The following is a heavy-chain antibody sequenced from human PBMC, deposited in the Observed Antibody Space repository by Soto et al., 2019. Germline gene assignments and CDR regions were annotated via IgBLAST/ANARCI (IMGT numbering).Heavy chain of an antibody. CDR2: IIPIFGTA. D-gene: IGHD5-12*01. CDR3: AREPGRDGYNYGWFDP. CDR1: GGTFSSYA. V-gene: IGHV1-69*01. J-gene: IGHJ5*02. Sequence: QVPLVQSGAEVKKPGSSVKVSCKASGGTFSSYAISWVRQAPGQGLEWMGGIIPIFGTANYAQKFQGRVTITADESTSTAYMELSSLRSEDTAVYYCAREPGRDGYNYGWFDPWGQGTLVTVSS.